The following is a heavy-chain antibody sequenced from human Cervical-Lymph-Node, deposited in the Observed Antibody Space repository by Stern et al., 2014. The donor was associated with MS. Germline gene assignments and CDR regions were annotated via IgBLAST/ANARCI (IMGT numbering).Heavy chain of an antibody. J-gene: IGHJ5*02. CDR3: AKGFSSSWYGGRWFDP. CDR1: GGSISSHY. CDR2: IYHSGGT. D-gene: IGHD6-13*01. Sequence: QLQLQESGPGLVKPSETLSLTCTVSGGSISSHYWSWIRQPPGKGLEWIGYIYHSGGTNYNPSLASRVTISLNTSKHQFSLKLPSVTAADTAVYYCAKGFSSSWYGGRWFDPWGQGTLVTVSS. V-gene: IGHV4-4*08.